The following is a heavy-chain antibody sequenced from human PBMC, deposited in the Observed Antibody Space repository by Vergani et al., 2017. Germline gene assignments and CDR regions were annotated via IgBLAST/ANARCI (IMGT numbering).Heavy chain of an antibody. CDR2: MYHSGST. D-gene: IGHD3-10*01. CDR3: GRVADFYGLGSRLLGL. V-gene: IGHV4-59*01. J-gene: IGHJ1*01. CDR1: GGSMSGYY. Sequence: QVRLQESGPGLVKPSETLSLTCSVSGGSMSGYYWSWIRQPPGEELEWIGYMYHSGSTNYNPSLETRVTISGDTSKNQFSLVLNSVTAADTAVYYCGRVADFYGLGSRLLGLWGQGILVTVSS.